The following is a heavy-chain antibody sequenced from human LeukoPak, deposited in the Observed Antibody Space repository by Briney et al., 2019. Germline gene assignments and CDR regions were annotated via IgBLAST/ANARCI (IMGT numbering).Heavy chain of an antibody. D-gene: IGHD2-21*02. V-gene: IGHV3-23*01. CDR1: GFTFTSYV. CDR2: VGGGDCT. Sequence: GGYLRLSCAASGFTFTSYVMSWVRQAPGKGLEWVASVGGGDCTYYSDSVKGRFTISRDNSENTVYLQMKSLRAEDTAVYYCVRRTASDFWGQGALVTVSS. J-gene: IGHJ4*02. CDR3: VRRTASDF.